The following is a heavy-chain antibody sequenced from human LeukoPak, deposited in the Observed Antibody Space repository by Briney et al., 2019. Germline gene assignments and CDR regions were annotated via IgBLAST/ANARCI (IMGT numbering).Heavy chain of an antibody. CDR3: ASATEQQLVGGY. Sequence: ASVKVSCKASGYTFTSYAMHWVRQAPGQRLEWMGWINPGNGNTKYSQKFQGRVTITRDTSASTAYMELSSLRSEDTAVYYCASATEQQLVGGYWGQGTLVTASS. V-gene: IGHV1-3*01. J-gene: IGHJ4*02. CDR1: GYTFTSYA. D-gene: IGHD6-13*01. CDR2: INPGNGNT.